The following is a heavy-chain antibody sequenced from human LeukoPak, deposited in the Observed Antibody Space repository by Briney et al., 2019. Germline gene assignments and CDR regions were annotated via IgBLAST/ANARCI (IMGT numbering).Heavy chain of an antibody. CDR1: GYTFTSYG. Sequence: GASVKVSCKASGYTFTSYGISWVRQAPGQGLEWMGWISAYNGNTNYAQKLQGRVTMTTDTSTSTAYMELRSLRSDDTAVYYCARDNPSIWYYGGDAFDIWGQGTMVTVSS. CDR3: ARDNPSIWYYGGDAFDI. J-gene: IGHJ3*02. CDR2: ISAYNGNT. V-gene: IGHV1-18*01. D-gene: IGHD4-23*01.